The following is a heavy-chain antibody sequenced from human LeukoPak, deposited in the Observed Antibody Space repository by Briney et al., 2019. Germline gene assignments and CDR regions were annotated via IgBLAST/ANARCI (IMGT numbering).Heavy chain of an antibody. CDR2: IYYSGST. D-gene: IGHD3-9*01. J-gene: IGHJ5*02. Sequence: SETLSLTCTVSGGSISSSSYYWGWIRQPPGKGLEWIGSIYYSGSTYYNPSLKSRVTISIDTSKNQFPLKLSSVTAADTAVYYCARIELRYFDWSPESRFDPWGQGTLVTVSS. CDR1: GGSISSSSYY. V-gene: IGHV4-39*06. CDR3: ARIELRYFDWSPESRFDP.